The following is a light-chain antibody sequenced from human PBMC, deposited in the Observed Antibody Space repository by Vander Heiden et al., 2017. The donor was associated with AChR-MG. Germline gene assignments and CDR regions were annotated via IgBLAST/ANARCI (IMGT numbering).Light chain of an antibody. J-gene: IGLJ2*01. CDR1: SSDFHVNNY. Sequence: QSALTQPRSVSGSPGQSVTISCTGASSDFHVNNYVSWYQQYPGKAPKFMIFDVSSRPSGVPDRFSGSKSGNTASLTISGLQAEDEADYYCCSYTGSYVLFGGGTTLTVL. V-gene: IGLV2-11*01. CDR3: CSYTGSYVL. CDR2: DVS.